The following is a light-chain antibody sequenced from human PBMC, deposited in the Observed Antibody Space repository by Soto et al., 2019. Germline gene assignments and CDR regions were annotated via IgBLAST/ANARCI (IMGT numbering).Light chain of an antibody. CDR2: SDN. J-gene: IGLJ2*01. V-gene: IGLV1-47*02. CDR1: SSSVGSNF. CDR3: AAWDDSLSSVV. Sequence: QSVLTQPPSASGTPGQRVTISCSGSSSSVGSNFVFWYQQLPGTAPKLLIYSDNQRPSGVPDRFSGSRSGTSGSLAISGLRSEDEADYYCAAWDDSLSSVVFGGVTKLTVL.